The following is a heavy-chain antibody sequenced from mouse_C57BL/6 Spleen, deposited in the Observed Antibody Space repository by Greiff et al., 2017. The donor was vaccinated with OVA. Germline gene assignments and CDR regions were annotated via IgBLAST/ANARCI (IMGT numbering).Heavy chain of an antibody. Sequence: VQLQQSGPVLVKPGASVKMSCKASGYTFTDYYMNWVKQSHGKSLEWIGVINPYNGGTSYNQKFKGKATLTVDKSSSTAYMELNSLTSEDAAVYYCARPRDYDGYAMDYWGQGTSVTVSS. V-gene: IGHV1-19*01. D-gene: IGHD2-4*01. CDR1: GYTFTDYY. J-gene: IGHJ4*01. CDR2: INPYNGGT. CDR3: ARPRDYDGYAMDY.